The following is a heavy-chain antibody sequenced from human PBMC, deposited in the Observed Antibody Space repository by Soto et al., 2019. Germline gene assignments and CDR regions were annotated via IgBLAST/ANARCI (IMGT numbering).Heavy chain of an antibody. D-gene: IGHD3-9*01. J-gene: IGHJ4*02. V-gene: IGHV1-18*01. CDR2: ISAYSGHT. CDR1: GYTFTSYS. CDR3: ARVDLEGRYVDRVDY. Sequence: QVQLVQSGAEVKKPGASVKVSCKASGYTFTSYSISWVRQAPGQGLEWMGWISAYSGHTKYAQKHQGRVTMTTDTSTSTAYMELRRLTSDDTAVYYRARVDLEGRYVDRVDYWGQGTLVTVSS.